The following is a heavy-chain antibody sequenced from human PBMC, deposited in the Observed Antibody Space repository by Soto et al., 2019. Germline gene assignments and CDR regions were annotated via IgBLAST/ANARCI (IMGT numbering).Heavy chain of an antibody. V-gene: IGHV3-30-3*01. CDR2: ISYDGSNK. CDR1: GFSFSTNA. Sequence: PGGSLRLSCAASGFSFSTNAMNWVRQAPGKGLEWVAVISYDGSNKYYADSVKGRFTISRDNSKNTLYLQMNSLRAEDTAVYYCVRGGDSSGYYYRQYFQHWGQGTLVIVSS. J-gene: IGHJ1*01. CDR3: VRGGDSSGYYYRQYFQH. D-gene: IGHD3-22*01.